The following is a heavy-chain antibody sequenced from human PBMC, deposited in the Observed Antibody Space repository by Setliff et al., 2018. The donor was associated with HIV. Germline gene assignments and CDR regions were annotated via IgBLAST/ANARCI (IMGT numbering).Heavy chain of an antibody. V-gene: IGHV4-59*06. CDR3: VRGPQWLVQKGRVYYFDY. D-gene: IGHD6-19*01. CDR2: ITYSGSA. J-gene: IGHJ4*02. CDR1: GASISSYY. Sequence: PSETLSLTCTVSGASISSYYWNWFRQPAGKGLEWIGYITYSGSAYYNPSLKSRVTISVDTSKNQVSLKLNSMTAADTAVYFCVRGPQWLVQKGRVYYFDYWGQGALVTVSS.